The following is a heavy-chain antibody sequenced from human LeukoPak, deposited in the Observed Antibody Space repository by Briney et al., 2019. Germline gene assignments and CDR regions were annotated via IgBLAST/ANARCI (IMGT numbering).Heavy chain of an antibody. CDR3: ARVGVGASLFMEV. CDR1: DGSFCCYY. V-gene: IGHV4-34*01. CDR2: TNNSGSI. D-gene: IGHD1-26*01. J-gene: IGHJ6*03. Sequence: KPSETLSLTSAGYDGSFCCYYWSWNRQPPRKGHECIGETNNSGSINYNPSLKSRITITVDTSKNHFSLKLSSVTDADAAVYYCARVGVGASLFMEVWGKGTTVTVSS.